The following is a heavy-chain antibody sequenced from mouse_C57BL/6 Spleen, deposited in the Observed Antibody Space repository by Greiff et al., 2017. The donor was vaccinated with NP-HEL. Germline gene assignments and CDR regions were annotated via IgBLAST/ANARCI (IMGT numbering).Heavy chain of an antibody. D-gene: IGHD4-1*01. V-gene: IGHV10-3*01. Sequence: DVMLVESGGGLVQPKGSLKLSCAASGFTFNTYAMHWVRQAPGQGLEWVARIRSKSSNYATYYADSVKDRFTISRDASQSMLYLQMNNLKTEDTAMEYCVREDWDERAAWCAYWGQGTLVTVSA. CDR3: VREDWDERAAWCAY. CDR2: IRSKSSNYAT. J-gene: IGHJ3*01. CDR1: GFTFNTYA.